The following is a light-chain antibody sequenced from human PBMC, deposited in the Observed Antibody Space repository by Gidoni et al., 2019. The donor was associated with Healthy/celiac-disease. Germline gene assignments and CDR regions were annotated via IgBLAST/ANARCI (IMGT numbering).Light chain of an antibody. CDR3: QQYCSYPRT. Sequence: AIRMTQSPSSFSASTGDRVTITCRASQGISSYLAWYQQKPGKAPKLLIYAASTLQSGVPSRFSGSGSGTDFTLTISCLQSEDFATYYCQQYCSYPRTFGQGTEVEIK. CDR2: AAS. CDR1: QGISSY. J-gene: IGKJ1*01. V-gene: IGKV1-8*01.